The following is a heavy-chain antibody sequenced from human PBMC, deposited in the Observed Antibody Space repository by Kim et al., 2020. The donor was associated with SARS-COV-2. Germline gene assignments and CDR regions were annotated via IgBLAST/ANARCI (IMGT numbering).Heavy chain of an antibody. CDR1: GGSISSSSYY. CDR2: IYYSGST. D-gene: IGHD6-13*01. Sequence: SETLSLTCTVSGGSISSSSYYWGWIRQPPGKGLEWIGSIYYSGSTYYNPSLKSRVTISVDTSKNQFSLKLSSVTAADTAVYYCASPGIAAAEAAFDIWG. J-gene: IGHJ3*02. CDR3: ASPGIAAAEAAFDI. V-gene: IGHV4-39*01.